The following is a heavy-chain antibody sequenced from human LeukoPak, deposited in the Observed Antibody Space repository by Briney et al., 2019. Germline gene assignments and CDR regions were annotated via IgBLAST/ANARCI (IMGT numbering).Heavy chain of an antibody. Sequence: GGSLRLSCAASGFTFSGHGMNWVRQAPGKGLEWISSISSSSSYIYYADSVKGRFTISRDNAKNSLYLQMNSLRAEDTAVYYCARDKSSGWYTLYYFDYWGQGTLVTVSS. CDR1: GFTFSGHG. CDR3: ARDKSSGWYTLYYFDY. CDR2: ISSSSSYI. J-gene: IGHJ4*02. D-gene: IGHD6-19*01. V-gene: IGHV3-21*01.